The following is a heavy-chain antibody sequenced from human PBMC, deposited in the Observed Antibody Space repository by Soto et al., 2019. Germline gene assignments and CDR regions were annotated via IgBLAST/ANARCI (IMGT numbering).Heavy chain of an antibody. J-gene: IGHJ4*02. Sequence: HPGGSLRLSXAASGFTFSSYGMHWVRQAPGKGLEWVAVISHDGSNKYYADSVKGRFTISRDNSKNTLYLQMNSLRAEDTAVYYCAKDMGVGRSGFGELSGPFDYWGQGTLVTVSS. CDR3: AKDMGVGRSGFGELSGPFDY. CDR1: GFTFSSYG. CDR2: ISHDGSNK. V-gene: IGHV3-30*18. D-gene: IGHD3-10*01.